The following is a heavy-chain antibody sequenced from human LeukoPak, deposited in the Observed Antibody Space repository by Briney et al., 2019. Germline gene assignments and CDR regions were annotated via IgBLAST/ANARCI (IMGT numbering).Heavy chain of an antibody. CDR1: GDSVSTASNA. V-gene: IGHV6-1*01. CDR2: TYYNSKWYT. Sequence: SQTLSLTCAISGDSVSTASNAWYWIRQAPSRGLEWLGRTYYNSKWYTDYAVSVSGRKTINPETSRNQLSLQLSFVTPEDTDVYYCGRLNRRRKAFDVWGQGTMVTVSS. CDR3: GRLNRRRKAFDV. J-gene: IGHJ3*01. D-gene: IGHD3-16*01.